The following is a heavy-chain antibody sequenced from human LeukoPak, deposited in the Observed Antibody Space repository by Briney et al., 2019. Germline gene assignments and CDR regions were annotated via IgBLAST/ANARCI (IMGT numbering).Heavy chain of an antibody. Sequence: GASVKVSCKASGYTFTSYDINWVRQATGQGLEWMGWMNPNSGNTGYAQKFQGRATITRNTSISTAYMELSSLRSEDTAVYYCARGSGAAAGSIWFDPWGQGTLVTVSS. CDR2: MNPNSGNT. CDR3: ARGSGAAAGSIWFDP. J-gene: IGHJ5*02. V-gene: IGHV1-8*03. CDR1: GYTFTSYD. D-gene: IGHD6-13*01.